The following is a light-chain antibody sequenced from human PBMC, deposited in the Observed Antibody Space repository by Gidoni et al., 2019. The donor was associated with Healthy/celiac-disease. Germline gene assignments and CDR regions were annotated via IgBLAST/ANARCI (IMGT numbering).Light chain of an antibody. Sequence: DIVMTQSPDSLAVSLGERATLNCKSSHSVLYSSNNMNYLAWYQQKPGQPPKLLIFWASTRESGVPDRFSGSGSGTDFTLTISSLQAEDVAVYYCQQYYSTPLTFGGGTKVESK. CDR2: WAS. V-gene: IGKV4-1*01. CDR1: HSVLYSSNNMNY. CDR3: QQYYSTPLT. J-gene: IGKJ4*01.